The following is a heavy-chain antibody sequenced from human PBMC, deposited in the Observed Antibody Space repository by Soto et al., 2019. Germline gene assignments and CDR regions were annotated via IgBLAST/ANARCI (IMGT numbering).Heavy chain of an antibody. CDR3: ARARYQLLHPYYSGMDV. CDR2: IHYSGST. D-gene: IGHD2-2*01. V-gene: IGHV4-59*01. J-gene: IGHJ6*02. Sequence: QVQLQESGPGLVKPSQTLSLTCTVSGGSISSYYWSWIRQSPGKGLEWIGYIHYSGSTKSNPSLKSRVTISVDTSRNQVARKLSSVTAADSAVYFCARARYQLLHPYYSGMDVWGQGTTVTVSS. CDR1: GGSISSYY.